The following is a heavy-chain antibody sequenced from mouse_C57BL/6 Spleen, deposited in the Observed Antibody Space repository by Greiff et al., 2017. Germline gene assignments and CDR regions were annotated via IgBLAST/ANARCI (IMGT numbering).Heavy chain of an antibody. CDR3: TREGVYGNYGFDY. V-gene: IGHV1-15*01. Sequence: VKLQESGAELVRPGASVTLSCKASGYTFTDYEMHWVKQTPVHGLEWIGAIDPETGGTAYNQKFKGKAILTADKSSSTAYMELRSLTSEDSAVYYCTREGVYGNYGFDYWGQGTTLTVSS. CDR2: IDPETGGT. J-gene: IGHJ2*01. CDR1: GYTFTDYE. D-gene: IGHD2-1*01.